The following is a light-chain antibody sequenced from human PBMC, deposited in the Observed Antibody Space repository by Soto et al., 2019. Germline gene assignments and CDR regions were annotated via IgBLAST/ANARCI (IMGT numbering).Light chain of an antibody. CDR3: QHYGASPWT. J-gene: IGKJ1*01. Sequence: EIVLTQSPGTLSLSPGERATLYCRASQSVSNSYLAWYQQKPGQAPRLLMYGASNRATGISDRFSGSGSGTDFTLTISRLEPEDFAVYYCQHYGASPWTFGQGTKVDIK. CDR1: QSVSNSY. V-gene: IGKV3-20*01. CDR2: GAS.